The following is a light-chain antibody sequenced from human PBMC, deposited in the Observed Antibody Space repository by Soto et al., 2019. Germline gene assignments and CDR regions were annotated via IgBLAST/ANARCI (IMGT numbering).Light chain of an antibody. V-gene: IGLV1-40*01. J-gene: IGLJ3*02. Sequence: QSVLTQPPSVSGAPGQRVTISCTGSSPNIGAGYDVHWYHHLPGTAPKLLIYGNNNRPSGVPDRFSGSKSGTSASLAITGLQAEDEADYYCQSYDNSLSAWVFGGGTQLTVL. CDR1: SPNIGAGYD. CDR2: GNN. CDR3: QSYDNSLSAWV.